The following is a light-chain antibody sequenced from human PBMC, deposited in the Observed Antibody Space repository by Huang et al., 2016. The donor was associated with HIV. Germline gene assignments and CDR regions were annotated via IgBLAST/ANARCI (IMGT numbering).Light chain of an antibody. Sequence: DIQMTQSPSALSASVGDRVTITCQASQDISNYLNWYPQKPGKAPKLLIYDASNLETGVPSRFSGSGSGTDYSFTISSLQPEDIATYFCHQYDSLPFTFGPGTKVDFQ. J-gene: IGKJ3*01. CDR1: QDISNY. CDR2: DAS. CDR3: HQYDSLPFT. V-gene: IGKV1-33*01.